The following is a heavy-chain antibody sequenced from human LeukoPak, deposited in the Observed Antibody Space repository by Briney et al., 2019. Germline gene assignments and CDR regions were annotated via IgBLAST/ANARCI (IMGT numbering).Heavy chain of an antibody. V-gene: IGHV3-7*04. CDR2: INQDGSEK. Sequence: PGGSLRLSCEASGFTYTNSFNSWMSWVRQAPGKGLEWVANINQDGSEKYYVDSVEGRFTISRDNAKNSLYLQMNSLRAEDTAVYYCTRDFADYWGQGTLVTVSS. J-gene: IGHJ4*02. CDR1: GFTYTNSFNSW. CDR3: TRDFADY.